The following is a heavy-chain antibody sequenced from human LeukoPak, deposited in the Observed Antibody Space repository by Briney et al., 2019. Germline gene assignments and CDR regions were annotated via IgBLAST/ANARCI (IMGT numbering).Heavy chain of an antibody. J-gene: IGHJ5*02. CDR3: ASLLKHDYGVGGWSDP. Sequence: SVTVSLKCTVSSCSGYSGSYFWRWVRQPPGKGLWCNGYICYRGCTNYIHSLKSLVTISLVTSENQFSLKLSSVTAADTAVYYCASLLKHDYGVGGWSDPWGQGTLVTVSA. CDR2: ICYRGCT. D-gene: IGHD4-17*01. V-gene: IGHV4-61*01. CDR1: SCSGYSGSYF.